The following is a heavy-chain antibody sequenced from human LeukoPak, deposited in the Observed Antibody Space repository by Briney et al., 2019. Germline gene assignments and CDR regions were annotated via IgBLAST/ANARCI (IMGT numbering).Heavy chain of an antibody. Sequence: SETLSLTCTVSGGSISSSSYYWGWIRQPPGKGLEWIGSIYYSGSTYYNPSLKSRVTISVDTSKNQFSLKLSSVTAADTAVYYCAREDRNGGDIVATIYQWGQGTLVTVSS. J-gene: IGHJ4*02. CDR3: AREDRNGGDIVATIYQ. V-gene: IGHV4-39*07. CDR1: GGSISSSSYY. D-gene: IGHD5-12*01. CDR2: IYYSGST.